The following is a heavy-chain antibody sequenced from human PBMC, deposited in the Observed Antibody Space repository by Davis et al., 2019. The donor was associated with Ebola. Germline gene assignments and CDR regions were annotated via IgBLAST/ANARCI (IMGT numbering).Heavy chain of an antibody. CDR3: ARARFSVAGERFDY. Sequence: AASVKVSCKASGGTFSSYTISWMRQAPGQGLEWMGRIIPILGIANYAQKFQGRVTITADKSTSTAYMELSSLRSEDTAVYYCARARFSVAGERFDYWGQGTLVTVSS. J-gene: IGHJ4*02. D-gene: IGHD6-19*01. CDR2: IIPILGIA. CDR1: GGTFSSYT. V-gene: IGHV1-69*02.